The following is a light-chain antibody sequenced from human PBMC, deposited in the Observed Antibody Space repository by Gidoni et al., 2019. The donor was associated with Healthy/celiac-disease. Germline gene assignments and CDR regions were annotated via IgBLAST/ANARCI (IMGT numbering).Light chain of an antibody. Sequence: EIVMTQSPATLSVSPGERATLPCRASQSVSSNLAWYQQKPGQAPRLLIYGASTRATSITARFSGSGSETEFTLTISSLQSEDFAVYYCQQYNNWPPYTFXQXTKLEIK. CDR1: QSVSSN. CDR3: QQYNNWPPYT. J-gene: IGKJ2*01. CDR2: GAS. V-gene: IGKV3-15*01.